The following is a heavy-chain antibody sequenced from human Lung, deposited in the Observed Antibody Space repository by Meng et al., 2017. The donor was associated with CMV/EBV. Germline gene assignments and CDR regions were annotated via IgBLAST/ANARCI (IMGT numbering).Heavy chain of an antibody. CDR3: AKDAGFLEWLGWRNYYYGMDV. J-gene: IGHJ6*02. D-gene: IGHD3-3*01. CDR2: ISGSGGST. V-gene: IGHV3-23*01. Sequence: GESXKISCAASGFTFSSYAMSWVRQAPGKGLEWVSAISGSGGSTYYADSVKGRFTISRDNSKNTLYLQMNSLRAEDTAVYYCAKDAGFLEWLGWRNYYYGMDVWGQGTTVTVSS. CDR1: GFTFSSYA.